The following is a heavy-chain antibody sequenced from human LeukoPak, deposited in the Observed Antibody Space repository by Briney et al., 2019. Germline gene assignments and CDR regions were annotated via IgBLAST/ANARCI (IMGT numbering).Heavy chain of an antibody. CDR2: IIPILGIA. V-gene: IGHV1-69*04. Sequence: SVKVSCKASGGTFSSYAISWVRQAPGQGLEWMGRIIPILGIANYAQKFQGRVTITADKSTSTAYMELSSLRSEDTAVYYCARVTITMIVVEDYWGQGTLVTVSS. CDR1: GGTFSSYA. J-gene: IGHJ4*02. D-gene: IGHD3-22*01. CDR3: ARVTITMIVVEDY.